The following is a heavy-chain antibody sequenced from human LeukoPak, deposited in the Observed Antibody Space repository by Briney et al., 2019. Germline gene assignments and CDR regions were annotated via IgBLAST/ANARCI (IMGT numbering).Heavy chain of an antibody. CDR3: ARGLRADS. CDR1: GYTFVNFD. CDR2: VSPDSGNT. J-gene: IGHJ4*02. Sequence: GASVKVSCKTSGYTFVNFDINWVRQATGQGLEWMGWVSPDSGNTGYAQKFHGRVTMTRNTSINTVYMELSSLRSEDTGVYYCARGLRADSWGQGTLVTVSS. V-gene: IGHV1-8*01. D-gene: IGHD2-21*01.